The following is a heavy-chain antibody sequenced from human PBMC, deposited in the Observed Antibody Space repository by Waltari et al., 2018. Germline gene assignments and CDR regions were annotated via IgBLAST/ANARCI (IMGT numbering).Heavy chain of an antibody. CDR3: ARGDSSGYYPSYYYYMDV. CDR2: INHSGST. CDR1: GGSFSGYY. D-gene: IGHD3-22*01. V-gene: IGHV4-34*01. Sequence: QVQLQESGPGLVKPSETLSLTCAVYGGSFSGYYWSWIRQPPGKGLEWIGEINHSGSTNYNPSLKSRVTISVDTSKNQFSLKLSSVTAADTAVYYCARGDSSGYYPSYYYYMDVWGKGTTVTISS. J-gene: IGHJ6*03.